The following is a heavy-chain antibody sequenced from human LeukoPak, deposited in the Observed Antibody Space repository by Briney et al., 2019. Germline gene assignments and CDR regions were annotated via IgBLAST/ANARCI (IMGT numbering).Heavy chain of an antibody. CDR2: INHSGST. CDR1: GGSISSYY. Sequence: NTSETLSLTCTVSGGSISSYYWSWIRQPPGKGLEWIGEINHSGSTNYNPSLKSRVTISVDTSKNQFSLKLSSVTAADTAVYYCARGKALGYDILTGYYYYFDYWGQGTLVTVSS. CDR3: ARGKALGYDILTGYYYYFDY. J-gene: IGHJ4*02. V-gene: IGHV4-34*01. D-gene: IGHD3-9*01.